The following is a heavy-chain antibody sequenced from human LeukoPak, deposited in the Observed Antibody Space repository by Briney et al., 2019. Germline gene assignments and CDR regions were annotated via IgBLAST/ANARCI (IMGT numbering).Heavy chain of an antibody. J-gene: IGHJ4*02. D-gene: IGHD3-10*01. CDR1: GGSISSGGYY. Sequence: SETLSLTCTVSGGSISSGGYYWSWIRQHPGKGLECIGYIYYSGISYYNSSLKRRVTISVDTSKNQFSQKLSSVTAADTAVYYCARSASRGIRLLDYWGQGTLVTVSS. CDR2: IYYSGIS. CDR3: ARSASRGIRLLDY. V-gene: IGHV4-31*03.